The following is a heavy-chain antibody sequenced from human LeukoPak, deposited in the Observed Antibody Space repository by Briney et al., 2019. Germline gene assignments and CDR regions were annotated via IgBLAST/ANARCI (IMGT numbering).Heavy chain of an antibody. CDR1: GFTFSTYG. D-gene: IGHD4-11*01. J-gene: IGHJ4*02. V-gene: IGHV3-23*01. CDR3: ALDYSNFLEY. CDR2: ISRSGGT. Sequence: PGGSLRLSCAASGFTFSTYGMHWVRQAPGKGLEWVSAISRSGGTYYANSVKGRFTISRDISKNTLYLQMNSLRAEDTALYYCALDYSNFLEYWGQGTLVTVSS.